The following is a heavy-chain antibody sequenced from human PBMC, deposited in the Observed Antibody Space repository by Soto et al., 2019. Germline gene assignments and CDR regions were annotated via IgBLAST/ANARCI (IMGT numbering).Heavy chain of an antibody. V-gene: IGHV4-59*01. D-gene: IGHD3-10*01. CDR2: IYYSGST. CDR3: ATILSTLWFGELAPYYYYYYMDV. J-gene: IGHJ6*03. Sequence: PSETLSLTCTVSGGSISSYYWSWIRQPPGKGLEWIGYIYYSGSTNYNPSLKSRVTISVDTSKNQFSLKLSSVTAADTAVYYCATILSTLWFGELAPYYYYYYMDVWGKGTTVTVSS. CDR1: GGSISSYY.